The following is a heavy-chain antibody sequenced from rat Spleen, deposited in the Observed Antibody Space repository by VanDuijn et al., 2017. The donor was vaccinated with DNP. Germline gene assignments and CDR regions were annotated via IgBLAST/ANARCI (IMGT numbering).Heavy chain of an antibody. CDR3: ARRVLYTTDYYGYFDY. CDR2: INYDGGSI. CDR1: GFTFSGYY. D-gene: IGHD1-6*01. J-gene: IGHJ2*01. V-gene: IGHV5-20*01. Sequence: EVQLVESGGGLVQPGRSLKLSCAASGFTFSGYYMAWVRQAPTKGLEWVAYINYDGGSIYYPDSVTGRLTISRDNARSILYLQMNSLKSEDTATYYCARRVLYTTDYYGYFDYWGQGVMVTVSS.